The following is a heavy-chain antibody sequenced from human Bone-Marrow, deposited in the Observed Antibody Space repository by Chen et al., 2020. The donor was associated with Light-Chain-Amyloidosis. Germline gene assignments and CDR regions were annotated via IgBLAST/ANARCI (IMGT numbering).Heavy chain of an antibody. Sequence: EVQLVESGGGLVQPGGSLRLSCAASGFTFNNYNMNWVRQAPGKGLEWVSSISGSGAYIYYRDSVSGRFTISRDNARKSLDLQMNGLRAEDTAVYYCARDSVPDTVSIFYFDYWGQGALVTVSS. V-gene: IGHV3-21*01. D-gene: IGHD6-19*01. J-gene: IGHJ4*02. CDR2: ISGSGAYI. CDR3: ARDSVPDTVSIFYFDY. CDR1: GFTFNNYN.